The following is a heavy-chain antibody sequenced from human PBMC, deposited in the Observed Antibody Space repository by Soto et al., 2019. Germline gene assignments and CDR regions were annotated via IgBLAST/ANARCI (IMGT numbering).Heavy chain of an antibody. CDR3: AHDSSGLYGFDY. J-gene: IGHJ4*02. V-gene: IGHV2-5*02. Sequence: QITLKESGPTLVKPTQTLTLTCTFSGFSLSTSGVGVGWIRQPPGKALEWLALIYWDDDKRYSPSLKSRLTITKDTSKTQVGLTKTNIDPVDTATFCCAHDSSGLYGFDYWGPGTLVTVSS. CDR2: IYWDDDK. CDR1: GFSLSTSGVG. D-gene: IGHD6-19*01.